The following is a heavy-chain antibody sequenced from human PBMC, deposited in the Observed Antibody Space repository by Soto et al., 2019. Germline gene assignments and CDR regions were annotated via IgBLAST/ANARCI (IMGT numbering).Heavy chain of an antibody. J-gene: IGHJ4*02. V-gene: IGHV3-74*01. CDR3: ATAEVDY. CDR1: GFTFGDYW. Sequence: GGSLRLSCAASGFTFGDYWMHWVRRAPGKGLEWVSRMNSDGSEINYADSVKGRFIVSRDNAKSTLHLQMTSLRVEDTAVYYCATAEVDYWGPGVLVTVSS. CDR2: MNSDGSEI.